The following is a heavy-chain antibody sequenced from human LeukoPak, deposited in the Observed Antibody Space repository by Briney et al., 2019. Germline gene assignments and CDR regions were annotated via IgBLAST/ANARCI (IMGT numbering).Heavy chain of an antibody. V-gene: IGHV4-59*01. Sequence: SETLSLTCTVSGGSISNYYWSWIRQPPGKGLEWIGYIYYSGSTNYNPSLKSRVTISVDTSKNQFSLKLSSVTAADTAVYYCAGGYSYAIVWVSYYYYGMDVWGQGTTVTVSS. CDR3: AGGYSYAIVWVSYYYYGMDV. CDR2: IYYSGST. J-gene: IGHJ6*02. D-gene: IGHD5-18*01. CDR1: GGSISNYY.